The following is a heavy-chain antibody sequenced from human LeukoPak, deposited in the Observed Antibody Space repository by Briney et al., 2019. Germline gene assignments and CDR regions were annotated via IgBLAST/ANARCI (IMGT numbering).Heavy chain of an antibody. Sequence: GGSLRLSCAASGFTFSSYGMHWVRQAPGKGLEWVAVIWYDGSNKYYADSVKGRFTISRDNSKNTLYLQMNSLRAEDMAVYFCAKRGVVIRVILVGFHKEAYYFDSWGQGALVTVSS. D-gene: IGHD3-22*01. J-gene: IGHJ4*02. CDR2: IWYDGSNK. CDR3: AKRGVVIRVILVGFHKEAYYFDS. CDR1: GFTFSSYG. V-gene: IGHV3-33*06.